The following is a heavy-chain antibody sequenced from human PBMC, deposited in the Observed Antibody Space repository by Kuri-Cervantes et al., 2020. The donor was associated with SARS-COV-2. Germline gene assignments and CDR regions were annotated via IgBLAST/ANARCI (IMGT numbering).Heavy chain of an antibody. V-gene: IGHV4-39*07. CDR3: ARQAHGSGSYDYFDY. CDR2: IYYSGST. Sequence: GSLRLSCAASGFTSSSYWMSWIRQPPGKGLEWIGSIYYSGSTYYNPSLKSRVTISVDTSKNQFSLKLSSVTAADTAVYYCARQAHGSGSYDYFDYWGQGTLVTVSS. CDR1: GFTSSSYW. D-gene: IGHD3-10*01. J-gene: IGHJ4*02.